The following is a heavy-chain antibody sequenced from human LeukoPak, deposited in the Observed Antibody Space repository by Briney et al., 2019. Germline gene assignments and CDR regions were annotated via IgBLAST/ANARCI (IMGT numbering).Heavy chain of an antibody. Sequence: GFLKLFCGSSGFTLSNLAIGLVRQGPGEGVEGGSTYNCNGSSSGRKFYAASVKGRFTISRDNSKNTLSLQMNSLRVEDTAVYYCARGGPISGSSSFYFDYWGQGTLVPVSS. CDR3: ARGGPISGSSSFYFDY. V-gene: IGHV3-23*01. D-gene: IGHD6-6*01. CDR1: GFTLSNLA. CDR2: YNCNGSSSGRK. J-gene: IGHJ4*02.